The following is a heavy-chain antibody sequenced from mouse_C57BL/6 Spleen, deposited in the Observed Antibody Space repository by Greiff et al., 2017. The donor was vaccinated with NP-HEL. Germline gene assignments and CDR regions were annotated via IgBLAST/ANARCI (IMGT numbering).Heavy chain of an antibody. Sequence: EVQRVESGEGLVKPGGSLKLSCAASGFTFSSYAMSWVRQTPEKRLEWVAYISSGGDYIYYADTVKGRFTISRDNARNTLYLQMSSLKSEDTAMYYCTRAGTGYWYFDGWGTGTTVTVSS. CDR2: ISSGGDYI. D-gene: IGHD3-3*01. CDR3: TRAGTGYWYFDG. CDR1: GFTFSSYA. J-gene: IGHJ1*03. V-gene: IGHV5-9-1*02.